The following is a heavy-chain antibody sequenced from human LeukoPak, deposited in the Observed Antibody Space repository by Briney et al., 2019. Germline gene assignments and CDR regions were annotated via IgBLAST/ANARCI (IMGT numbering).Heavy chain of an antibody. D-gene: IGHD3-22*01. CDR2: ISYDGSNK. CDR3: ARDLDYYDSRVLNAYPFDY. V-gene: IGHV3-30*01. J-gene: IGHJ4*02. Sequence: GGSLRLSCAATGFTFSSYAMHWVRQAPGKGLEWVAVISYDGSNKYYADSVKGRFTISRDNSKNTLYLQMNSLRAEDTAVYYCARDLDYYDSRVLNAYPFDYWGQGTLVTVSS. CDR1: GFTFSSYA.